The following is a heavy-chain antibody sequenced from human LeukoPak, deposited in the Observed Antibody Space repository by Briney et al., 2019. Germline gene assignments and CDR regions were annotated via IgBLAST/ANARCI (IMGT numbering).Heavy chain of an antibody. D-gene: IGHD2-8*01. CDR1: GVTFSNFW. Sequence: GGSLRLSCAAAGVTFSNFWRHWFREARGWVVGWVAFIYGDGRFTRYAEYVKGRFTISRDNAKNTVYLQLNSLRVEDTAVYYCVKVYEANGDLYWGQGSLVTVSS. CDR3: VKVYEANGDLY. CDR2: IYGDGRFT. J-gene: IGHJ4*02. V-gene: IGHV3-74*01.